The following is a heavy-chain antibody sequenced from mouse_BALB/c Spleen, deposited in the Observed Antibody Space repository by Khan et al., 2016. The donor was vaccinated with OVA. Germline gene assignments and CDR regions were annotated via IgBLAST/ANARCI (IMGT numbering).Heavy chain of an antibody. Sequence: EDGPELVKPGASVKISCKVSGYTFTDYNMDWLKQSHGKSLEWIGDITPNNGGTIYNQKLKGKATLTVDKSSSTAYMELRSLTSEDTAVYYCTRGGHGSPFDYWGQGTTLTVSS. J-gene: IGHJ2*01. CDR1: GYTFTDYN. V-gene: IGHV1-18*01. CDR2: ITPNNGGT. D-gene: IGHD1-1*01. CDR3: TRGGHGSPFDY.